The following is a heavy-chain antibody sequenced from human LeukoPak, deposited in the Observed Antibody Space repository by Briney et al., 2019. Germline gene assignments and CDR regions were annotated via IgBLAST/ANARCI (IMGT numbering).Heavy chain of an antibody. CDR1: GGSISSSSYY. Sequence: SETLSLTCTVSGGSISSSSYYWGWIRQPPGKGLEWIGRIYYSGSTYYNPSLKSRVTISVDTSKNQFSLKLSSVTAADTAVYYCARDDYYDSSGYPRWGQGTLVTVSS. J-gene: IGHJ4*02. CDR3: ARDDYYDSSGYPR. CDR2: IYYSGST. V-gene: IGHV4-39*07. D-gene: IGHD3-22*01.